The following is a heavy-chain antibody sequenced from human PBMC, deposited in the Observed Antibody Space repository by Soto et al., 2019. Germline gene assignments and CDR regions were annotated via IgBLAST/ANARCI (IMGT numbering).Heavy chain of an antibody. CDR2: INTDGSST. V-gene: IGHV3-74*01. Sequence: EVQLVESGGGLVQPGGSLRLSCAASGFTFSTYWMQWVRQVPGKGLVWVSRINTDGSSTSYADSVKGRFTISRDNAKNTLSLQMNSLRAEDTAVYFCARRVGYSYGIMDVWGQGTTVTVSS. CDR1: GFTFSTYW. D-gene: IGHD5-18*01. J-gene: IGHJ6*02. CDR3: ARRVGYSYGIMDV.